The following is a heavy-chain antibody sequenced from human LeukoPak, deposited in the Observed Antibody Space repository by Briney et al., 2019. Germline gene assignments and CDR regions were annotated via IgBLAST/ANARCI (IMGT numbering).Heavy chain of an antibody. Sequence: GTSLRLSCVASGFTFSSYAMTWVRQAPGKGLEWVSHINSDGDNAYYADSVKGRFAISRDNSKNTLYLQMNSLRAEDTALYYWPGGGNAFFFGGQGKMVTVFS. CDR1: GFTFSSYA. V-gene: IGHV3-23*01. J-gene: IGHJ3*01. CDR3: PGGGNAFFF. CDR2: INSDGDNA. D-gene: IGHD3/OR15-3a*01.